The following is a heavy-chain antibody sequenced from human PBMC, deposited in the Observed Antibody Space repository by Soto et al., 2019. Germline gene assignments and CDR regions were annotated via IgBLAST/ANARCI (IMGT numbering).Heavy chain of an antibody. J-gene: IGHJ3*02. CDR2: IYYSGSS. CDR3: PSLLTEATTTVEGFDI. Sequence: QVQLQESGPGLVKPSETLSLTCTVSNGSIVNYYWSWIRQPPGKGLEWIGFIYYSGSSNYNPSLWSRVTISVDMSKSHHSLRLSSGTAAGTAGYYFPSLLTEATTTVEGFDIRGQGTMVTVSP. D-gene: IGHD3-9*01. CDR1: NGSIVNYY. V-gene: IGHV4-59*01.